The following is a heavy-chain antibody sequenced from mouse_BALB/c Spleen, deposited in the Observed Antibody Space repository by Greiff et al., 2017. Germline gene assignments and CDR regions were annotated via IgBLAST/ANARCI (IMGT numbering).Heavy chain of an antibody. D-gene: IGHD1-1*01. V-gene: IGHV2-9*02. Sequence: VKLVESGPGLVAPSQSLSITCTVSGFSLTSYGVHWVRQPPGKGLEWLGVIWAGGSTNYNSALMSRLSISKDNSKSQVFLKMNSLQTDDTAMYYCAREDYGSSWGFAYWGQGTLVTVSA. CDR3: AREDYGSSWGFAY. J-gene: IGHJ3*01. CDR2: IWAGGST. CDR1: GFSLTSYG.